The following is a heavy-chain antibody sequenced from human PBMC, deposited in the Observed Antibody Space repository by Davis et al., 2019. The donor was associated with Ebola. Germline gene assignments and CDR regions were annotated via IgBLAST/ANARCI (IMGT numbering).Heavy chain of an antibody. J-gene: IGHJ5*02. V-gene: IGHV4-39*01. CDR3: ARHSVGDYQLFFGHWFDP. CDR1: GGSVSSANYY. Sequence: MPSETLSLTCTVSGGSVSSANYYWAWIRQPPGKGLEWLASIYYSGGINYNPSLKSRVTISVDTSKDQFSLKLSSVTAADTAVYYCARHSVGDYQLFFGHWFDPWGQGTLVTVSS. D-gene: IGHD3-16*01. CDR2: IYYSGGI.